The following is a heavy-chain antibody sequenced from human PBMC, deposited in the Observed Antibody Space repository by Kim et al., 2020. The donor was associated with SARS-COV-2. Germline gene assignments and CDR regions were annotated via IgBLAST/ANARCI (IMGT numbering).Heavy chain of an antibody. D-gene: IGHD3-10*01. CDR3: ARTRNYYHFSLGFDY. V-gene: IGHV4-39*01. Sequence: PSLKSRVSISVDTSKHQFSLRLSSVTAADTAVYYCARTRNYYHFSLGFDYWGQGTLVTVSS. J-gene: IGHJ4*02.